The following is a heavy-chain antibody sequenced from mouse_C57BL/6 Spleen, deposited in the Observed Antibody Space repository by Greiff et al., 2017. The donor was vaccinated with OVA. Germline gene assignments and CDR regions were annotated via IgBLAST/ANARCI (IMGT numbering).Heavy chain of an antibody. CDR2: IYPGDGDT. V-gene: IGHV1-82*01. Sequence: QVQLQQSGPELVKPGASVKISCKASGYAFSSSWMNWVKQRPGKGLEWIGRIYPGDGDTNYNGKFKGKATLTADKSSSTAYMQLSSLTSEDSAVYFCARSPGGWYFDVWGTGTTVTVSS. CDR3: ARSPGGWYFDV. CDR1: GYAFSSSW. J-gene: IGHJ1*03.